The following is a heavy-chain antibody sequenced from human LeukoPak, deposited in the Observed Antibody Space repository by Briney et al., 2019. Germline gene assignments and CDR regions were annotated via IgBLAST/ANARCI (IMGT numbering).Heavy chain of an antibody. V-gene: IGHV4-39*07. Sequence: SETLSLTCTVSGGSISSSSYYWGWIRQPPGKGLEWIGSIYYSGNTYYNPSLKSRVTISVDTSKSQFSLKLSSVTAADTAVYYCARVTWGYYYYGMDVWGQGTTVTVSS. J-gene: IGHJ6*02. D-gene: IGHD1-26*01. CDR2: IYYSGNT. CDR1: GGSISSSSYY. CDR3: ARVTWGYYYYGMDV.